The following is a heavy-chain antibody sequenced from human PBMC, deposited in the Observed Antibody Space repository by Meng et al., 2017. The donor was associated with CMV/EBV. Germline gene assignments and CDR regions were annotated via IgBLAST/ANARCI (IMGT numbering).Heavy chain of an antibody. CDR3: ASSAGGHYYYYGMDV. Sequence: ASVKVSCKASGYTFTSYDINWVRQATGQGLEWMGWMNPNSGNTNYAQKLQGRVTMTTDTSTSTAYMELRSLRSDDTAVYYCASSAGGHYYYYGMDVWGQGTTVTVSS. D-gene: IGHD3-10*01. J-gene: IGHJ6*02. CDR2: MNPNSGNT. CDR1: GYTFTSYD. V-gene: IGHV1-18*01.